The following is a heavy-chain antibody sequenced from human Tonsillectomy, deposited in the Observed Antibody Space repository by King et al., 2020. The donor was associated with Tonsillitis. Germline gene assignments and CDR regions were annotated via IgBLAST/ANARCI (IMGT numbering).Heavy chain of an antibody. CDR1: GFTFSSYA. Sequence: QLVQSGGGLVQPGGSLRLSCAASGFTFSSYAMSWVRQAPGKGLEWVSAISFSGGSTYYADSVKGRFTISRDNCKNTLYLQMNSLRAEDTAVYYCSNDPYYDILGGPVDRYFDHWGRGTLVTVLS. CDR2: ISFSGGST. D-gene: IGHD3-9*01. J-gene: IGHJ2*01. V-gene: IGHV3-23*04. CDR3: SNDPYYDILGGPVDRYFDH.